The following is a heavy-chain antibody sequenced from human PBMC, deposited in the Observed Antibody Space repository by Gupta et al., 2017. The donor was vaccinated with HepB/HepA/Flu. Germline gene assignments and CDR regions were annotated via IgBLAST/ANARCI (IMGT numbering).Heavy chain of an antibody. CDR3: ATVGLLGAGFDI. V-gene: IGHV1-3*01. CDR1: GYTFNTHH. Sequence: QVQLVQSGAEVKNPGASVKVSCTASGYTFNTHHLPWVRQAPEQRLEWMGRIFAANGNTQYSQKFQGRVTITRDTSATTASMELSSLKSEDTAIYYCATVGLLGAGFDIWGQGTMVTVSS. CDR2: IFAANGNT. D-gene: IGHD3-16*01. J-gene: IGHJ3*02.